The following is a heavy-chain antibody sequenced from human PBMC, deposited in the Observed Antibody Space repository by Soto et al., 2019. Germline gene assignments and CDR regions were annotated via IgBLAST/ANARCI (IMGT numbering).Heavy chain of an antibody. V-gene: IGHV3-23*01. CDR3: ARASCGDTCCYRIDY. CDR2: ITGGGDIT. CDR1: DSTFDSHA. D-gene: IGHD2-15*01. J-gene: IGHJ4*02. Sequence: EVQLLESGGGLVQPGGSLRLSCAAADSTFDSHAMSWVRRAPGKGLEWVSSITGGGDITYYADSVKGRFTISRDNFKNTLYLQMHSLRGEDTAVYYCARASCGDTCCYRIDYWGQGTLVTVSS.